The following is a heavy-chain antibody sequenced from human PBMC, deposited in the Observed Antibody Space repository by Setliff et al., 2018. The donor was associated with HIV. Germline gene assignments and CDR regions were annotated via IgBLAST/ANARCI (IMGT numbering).Heavy chain of an antibody. CDR1: GYTFTDYF. J-gene: IGHJ6*02. CDR3: ARARRGKAIITTGGMDV. V-gene: IGHV1-2*02. CDR2: INPNNGDT. Sequence: VASVKVSCKASGYTFTDYFLHWVRQAPEQGLEWMGWINPNNGDTIYAQKFQGRVTVTRDTSINTAYMVLSSLKSDDTAMYFCARARRGKAIITTGGMDVWGQGTTVTVSS. D-gene: IGHD3-10*01.